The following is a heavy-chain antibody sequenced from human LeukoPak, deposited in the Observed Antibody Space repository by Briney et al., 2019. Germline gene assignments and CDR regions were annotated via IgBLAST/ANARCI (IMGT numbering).Heavy chain of an antibody. V-gene: IGHV3-21*01. Sequence: GGSLRLSCAASGFTFSSYSMNWVRQAPGKGLEWVSSISGSSSYIYYADSVKGRFTISRDNAKNSLYLQMNSLRAEDTAVYYCARDGPSGVDAFDIWGQGTMVTVSS. CDR1: GFTFSSYS. CDR2: ISGSSSYI. J-gene: IGHJ3*02. D-gene: IGHD3-10*01. CDR3: ARDGPSGVDAFDI.